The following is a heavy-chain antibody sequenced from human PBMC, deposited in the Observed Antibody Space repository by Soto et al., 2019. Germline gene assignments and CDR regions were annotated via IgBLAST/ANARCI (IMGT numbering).Heavy chain of an antibody. CDR3: ARASSGLGYYYYYMDV. V-gene: IGHV3-13*01. CDR1: GFTFSSYD. D-gene: IGHD1-26*01. CDR2: IGTAGDT. Sequence: GGSLRLSCAASGFTFSSYDMHWVRQATGKGLEWVSAIGTAGDTYYPGSVKGRFTISRENAKNSLYLQMNSLRAGDTAVYYCARASSGLGYYYYYMDVWGKGTTVTVSS. J-gene: IGHJ6*03.